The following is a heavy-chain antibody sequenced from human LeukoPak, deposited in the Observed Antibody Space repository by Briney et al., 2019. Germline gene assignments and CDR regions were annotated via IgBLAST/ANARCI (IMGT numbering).Heavy chain of an antibody. J-gene: IGHJ4*02. D-gene: IGHD4-17*01. V-gene: IGHV3-74*01. CDR1: GFPFSNYW. Sequence: GGSLRLSCAASGFPFSNYWMHWVRQAPGKGLVWVSRVNSDGSTTNYADSVKGRFTISRGNSKNTLFLQMNSLRAEDTAVYYCARDPDDYGDYSYFDYWGQGTLVTVSS. CDR3: ARDPDDYGDYSYFDY. CDR2: VNSDGSTT.